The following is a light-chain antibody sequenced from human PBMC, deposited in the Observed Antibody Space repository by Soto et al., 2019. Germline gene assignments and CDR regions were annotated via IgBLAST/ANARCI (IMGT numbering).Light chain of an antibody. CDR1: DIGSES. CDR2: YDT. V-gene: IGLV3-21*04. J-gene: IGLJ3*02. CDR3: QVWDSSSDHWV. Sequence: SYELTQPPSVSVAPGKTARITCGGNDIGSESVQWYQQRPGQAPVLVIYYDTYRPSGTPERSSGSNSGNTATLTISRVEAGDEADYYCQVWDSSSDHWVFGGGTKLTVL.